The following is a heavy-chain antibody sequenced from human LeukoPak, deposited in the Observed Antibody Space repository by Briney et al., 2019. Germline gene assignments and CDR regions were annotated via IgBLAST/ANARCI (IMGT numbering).Heavy chain of an antibody. Sequence: GSLRLSCSASGFSFSSDGMSWVRQPPGKGLEWIGSIYYSGSSYYNPSLKSRVTISVDTSKNQFSLKLSSVTAADTAVYYWARRSRYCIGGSCSTYFDYWGQGTLVTVSS. CDR1: GFSFSSDG. V-gene: IGHV4-39*01. J-gene: IGHJ4*02. D-gene: IGHD2-15*01. CDR2: IYYSGSS. CDR3: ARRSRYCIGGSCSTYFDY.